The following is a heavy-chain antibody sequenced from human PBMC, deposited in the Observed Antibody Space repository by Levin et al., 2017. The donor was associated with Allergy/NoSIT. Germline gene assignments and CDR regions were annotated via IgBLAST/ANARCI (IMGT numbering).Heavy chain of an antibody. J-gene: IGHJ6*02. Sequence: PSETLSLTCAVSGGSITSTSWWCWVRQPPGKGVEWVGETYHTGNTNYNPSLKSRVTISVDKSKNQFSLTLTALTAADTAVYYCARELYGVSNFHYYHGPDFWGPGTTVTVSS. CDR2: TYHTGNT. D-gene: IGHD3-10*01. V-gene: IGHV4-4*02. CDR3: ARELYGVSNFHYYHGPDF. CDR1: GGSITSTSW.